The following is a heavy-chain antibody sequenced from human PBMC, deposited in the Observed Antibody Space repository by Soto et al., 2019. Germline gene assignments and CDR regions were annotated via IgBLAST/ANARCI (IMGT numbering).Heavy chain of an antibody. D-gene: IGHD2-15*01. J-gene: IGHJ4*02. CDR2: IWYDGSNK. CDR1: GFTFSSYG. CDR3: ARARLTQIVATSGFDY. Sequence: QVQLVESGGGVVQPGRSLRLSCAASGFTFSSYGMHWVRQAPGKGLEWVAVIWYDGSNKYYADSVKGRFTISRDNSKNKLYLQMNSLRAEDTAVYYCARARLTQIVATSGFDYWGQGTLVTVSS. V-gene: IGHV3-33*01.